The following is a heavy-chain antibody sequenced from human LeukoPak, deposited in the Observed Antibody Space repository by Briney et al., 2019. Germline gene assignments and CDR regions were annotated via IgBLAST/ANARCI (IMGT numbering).Heavy chain of an antibody. V-gene: IGHV3-30*14. CDR1: GFTFSSYA. Sequence: SGGSLRLSCATSGFTFSSYAMHWVRQAPGKGLEWVAVISYDGSNKYYADSVKGRFTISRDNSKNTLYLQMNSLRAEDTAVYYCARAAWDYWGQGTLVTVSS. J-gene: IGHJ4*02. CDR2: ISYDGSNK. CDR3: ARAAWDY.